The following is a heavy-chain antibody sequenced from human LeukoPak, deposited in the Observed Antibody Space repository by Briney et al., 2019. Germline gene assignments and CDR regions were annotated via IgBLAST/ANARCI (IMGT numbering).Heavy chain of an antibody. Sequence: SETLSLTCAVYGGSFSGYYWSWIRQPPGKGLEWIGEINHSGSTNYNPSLKSRVTISVDTSKNQFSLKLSSVTAADTAVYYCARRSSGWQCYYYYMDVWGKGTTVTISS. CDR1: GGSFSGYY. CDR3: ARRSSGWQCYYYYMDV. D-gene: IGHD6-19*01. CDR2: INHSGST. J-gene: IGHJ6*03. V-gene: IGHV4-34*01.